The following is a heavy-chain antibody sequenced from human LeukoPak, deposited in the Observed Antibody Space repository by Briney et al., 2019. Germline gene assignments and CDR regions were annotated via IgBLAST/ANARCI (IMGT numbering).Heavy chain of an antibody. CDR1: GLTFSSYA. D-gene: IGHD4/OR15-4a*01. V-gene: IGHV3-23*01. Sequence: GGSLRLSCAASGLTFSSYAMAWVRQAPGKGLEWVSTINGSGVSTYYGDSVKGRFTISRDNSKNTLYLQMNSLRVEDTAVYYCARLNDGFDIWGQGTMVTVSS. J-gene: IGHJ3*02. CDR3: ARLNDGFDI. CDR2: INGSGVST.